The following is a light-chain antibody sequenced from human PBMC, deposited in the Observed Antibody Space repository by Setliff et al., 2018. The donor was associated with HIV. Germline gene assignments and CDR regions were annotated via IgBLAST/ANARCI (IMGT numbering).Light chain of an antibody. CDR2: DNN. CDR3: GVWDNNLNIYV. Sequence: QSVLAQPPSASGTPGQRVTISCSGSNSNIGSNTINWYQQLPGTAPKLLIYDNNQRPSGVPDRFSGSKSGTSASLAISGLQSEDEADYFCGVWDNNLNIYVFGTGTKV. CDR1: NSNIGSNT. V-gene: IGLV1-44*01. J-gene: IGLJ1*01.